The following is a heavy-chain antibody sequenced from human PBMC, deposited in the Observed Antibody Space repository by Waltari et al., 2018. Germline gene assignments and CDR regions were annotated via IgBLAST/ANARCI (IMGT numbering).Heavy chain of an antibody. CDR2: SSGRSERI. CDR3: ARDVDSNPEGTY. J-gene: IGHJ4*02. V-gene: IGHV3-23*01. CDR1: GFTFRRYA. Sequence: EVHLLESGGGLVQPGGSLRLSCAASGFTFRRYAMNWVRQAPGKGLEWVSSSSGRSERINYADSVKGRFTISRDNSKNTLYLQMDGLRDEDTAVYYCARDVDSNPEGTYWGQGTLVTVSS. D-gene: IGHD1-1*01.